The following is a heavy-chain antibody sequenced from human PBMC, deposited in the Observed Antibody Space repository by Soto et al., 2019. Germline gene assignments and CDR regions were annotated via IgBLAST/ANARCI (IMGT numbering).Heavy chain of an antibody. CDR1: EFTFSNYA. J-gene: IGHJ4*02. D-gene: IGHD3-22*01. CDR3: AKNPGYYYDSTGYHFDY. CDR2: ISYGGGTT. Sequence: PGGSLRLSCAASEFTFSNYAMSWVRQAPGKGLEWVSAISYGGGTTYYADSVKGRFIISRDNSKNTLYLQMNSLRAEDTAVYYCAKNPGYYYDSTGYHFDYWGQGTLVTVSS. V-gene: IGHV3-23*01.